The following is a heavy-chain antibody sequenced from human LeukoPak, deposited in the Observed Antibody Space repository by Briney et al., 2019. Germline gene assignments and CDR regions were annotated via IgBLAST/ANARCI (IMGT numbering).Heavy chain of an antibody. D-gene: IGHD4-17*01. Sequence: GGSLRLSCAASGFTFSSYGMHWVRQAPGKGLEWVAVIWYDGSKKYYADSVKGRFTISRDNSKNTQYLQMNSLRAEDTAVYYCARDGFVWASGIDYGWFDYSGRGTLVTVSS. CDR1: GFTFSSYG. CDR3: ARDGFVWASGIDYGWFDY. J-gene: IGHJ4*02. CDR2: IWYDGSKK. V-gene: IGHV3-33*01.